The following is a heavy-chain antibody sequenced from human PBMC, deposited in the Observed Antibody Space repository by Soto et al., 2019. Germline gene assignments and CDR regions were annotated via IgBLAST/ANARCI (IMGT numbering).Heavy chain of an antibody. D-gene: IGHD3-10*01. V-gene: IGHV1-46*01. J-gene: IGHJ6*02. CDR3: ARDLVGDYYGSGSYRTFYYYYYGMDV. Sequence: ASVKVSCKASGYTFTSYYMHWVRQAPGQGLEWMGIINPSGGSTSYAQKFQGRVTMTRDTSTSTVYMELSSLRSEDTAVYYCARDLVGDYYGSGSYRTFYYYYYGMDVWGQGTTVTVSS. CDR1: GYTFTSYY. CDR2: INPSGGST.